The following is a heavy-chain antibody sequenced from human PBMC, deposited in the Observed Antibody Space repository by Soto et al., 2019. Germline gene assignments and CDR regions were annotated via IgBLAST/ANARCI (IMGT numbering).Heavy chain of an antibody. CDR3: AREDTAYYFDY. V-gene: IGHV3-11*01. J-gene: IGHJ4*02. Sequence: GGSLRLSCAASGFTFSDYYMSWIRQAPGKGLEWVSYISSSGSTIYYADSVKGRFTISRDNAQNSLYLQMNSLRAEDTAVYYCAREDTAYYFDYWGQGTLVTVSS. CDR1: GFTFSDYY. D-gene: IGHD5-18*01. CDR2: ISSSGSTI.